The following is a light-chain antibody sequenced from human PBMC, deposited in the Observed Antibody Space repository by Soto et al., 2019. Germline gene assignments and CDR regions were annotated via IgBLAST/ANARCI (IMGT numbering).Light chain of an antibody. CDR3: QQYVISVT. V-gene: IGKV3-20*01. CDR2: GAS. CDR1: QSVSSSY. Sequence: EIVLTQSPGTLSLSPGERATLSCRASQSVSSSYLAWYQQKPGQAPRLLIYGASSRVTGIPDRFSGSGSGTDFTLIINRLEPEDSAMYYCQQYVISVTFGQGTRLEIK. J-gene: IGKJ5*01.